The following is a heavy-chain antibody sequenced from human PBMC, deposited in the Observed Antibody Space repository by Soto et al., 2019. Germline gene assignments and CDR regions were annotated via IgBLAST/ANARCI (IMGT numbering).Heavy chain of an antibody. V-gene: IGHV1-18*01. Sequence: ASVKVSCKASGYTFTSYGISWVRQAPGQGLEWMGWISAYNGNTNYAQKLQGRVTMTTDTSTSTAYMELRSLRSDDTAVYYCARDGRGYYYDSSGYYGRADYWGQETLVTVSS. D-gene: IGHD3-22*01. J-gene: IGHJ4*02. CDR1: GYTFTSYG. CDR2: ISAYNGNT. CDR3: ARDGRGYYYDSSGYYGRADY.